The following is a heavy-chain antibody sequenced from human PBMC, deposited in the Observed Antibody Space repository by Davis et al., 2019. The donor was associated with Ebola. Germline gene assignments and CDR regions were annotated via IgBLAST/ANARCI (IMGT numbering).Heavy chain of an antibody. J-gene: IGHJ6*02. CDR3: ASGVVKGYCSSTSCYAPYYYYGMDV. V-gene: IGHV1-18*01. CDR1: GYTFTSYG. Sequence: ASVKVSCKASGYTFTSYGISWVRQAPGQGLEWMGWISAYNGNTNYAQKLQGRVTMTTDTSTSTAYMELRSLRSEDTAVYYCASGVVKGYCSSTSCYAPYYYYGMDVWGQGTTVTVSS. CDR2: ISAYNGNT. D-gene: IGHD2-2*01.